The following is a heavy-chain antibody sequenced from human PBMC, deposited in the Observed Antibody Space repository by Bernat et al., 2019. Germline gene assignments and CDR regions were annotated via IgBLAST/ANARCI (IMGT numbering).Heavy chain of an antibody. V-gene: IGHV2-70*01. J-gene: IGHJ4*02. Sequence: QVTLRESGPALVKPTQTLTLTCSFSGFSLTTSGMCVSWIRQPPGKALAWLALIDWDDDKYYSASLKTRLTISKDTSKNQVVLTMTNMDPVDTATYYCARLRGGTSSWYQGNLDYWGQGTPVTVSS. D-gene: IGHD6-13*01. CDR1: GFSLTTSGMC. CDR2: IDWDDDK. CDR3: ARLRGGTSSWYQGNLDY.